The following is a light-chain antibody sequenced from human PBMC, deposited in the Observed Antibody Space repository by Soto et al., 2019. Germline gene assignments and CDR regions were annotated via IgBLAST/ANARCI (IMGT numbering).Light chain of an antibody. Sequence: QSVLTQPPSVSGAPGHRVTISCTWSSSNIGAGYDVHWYQQLPGTAPKLLIYGNSNRPSGVPDRFSGSKSGTSASLAITGIQAEDEADYYCQSYDSSHVVVGGGTKLTVL. CDR1: SSNIGAGYD. J-gene: IGLJ2*01. V-gene: IGLV1-40*01. CDR3: QSYDSSHVV. CDR2: GNS.